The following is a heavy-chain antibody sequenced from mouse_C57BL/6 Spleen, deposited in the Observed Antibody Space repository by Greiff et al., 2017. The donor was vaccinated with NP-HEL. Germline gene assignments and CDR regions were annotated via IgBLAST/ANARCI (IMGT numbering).Heavy chain of an antibody. CDR1: GYTFTSYT. CDR2: INPSSGYT. CDR3: AGDYGLYAMDY. V-gene: IGHV1-4*01. D-gene: IGHD2-4*01. J-gene: IGHJ4*01. Sequence: QVQLQQSGAELARPGDSVKMSCKASGYTFTSYTMPWVKQRPGQGLEWIGYINPSSGYTSYNQTFKAKATLTPDNSSSPAYMPLSSLTSEDSADYYCAGDYGLYAMDYWGQGTSVTVSS.